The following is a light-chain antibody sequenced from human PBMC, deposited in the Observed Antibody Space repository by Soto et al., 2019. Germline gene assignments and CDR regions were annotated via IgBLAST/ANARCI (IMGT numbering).Light chain of an antibody. CDR3: QQRYRPPET. CDR1: QSVSNY. CDR2: DAS. Sequence: EIVLTQSPGTLSLSPGERATLSCRASQSVSNYLAWYQQKPGQSPSLLIYDASNRATVIPARFSGSGSGTDFTLSICSLEPEDFAVYYCQQRYRPPETFGQGTKVQIK. V-gene: IGKV3-11*01. J-gene: IGKJ1*01.